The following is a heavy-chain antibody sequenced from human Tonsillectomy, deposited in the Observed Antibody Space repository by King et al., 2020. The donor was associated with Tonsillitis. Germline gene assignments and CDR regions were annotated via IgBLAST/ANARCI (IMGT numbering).Heavy chain of an antibody. CDR3: AGLRHSSGYYLSPFDY. CDR2: IYPGDSDT. CDR1: GDSFTTYW. D-gene: IGHD3-22*01. V-gene: IGHV5-51*01. Sequence: VQLVESGAEVKKPGESLKISCKSSGDSFTTYWIGWVRQMPGKGLEWMGIIYPGDSDTRYNPSFQGQVTISADKSISTAYLQWSSLKASDTAMYYCAGLRHSSGYYLSPFDYWGQGTLVTVSS. J-gene: IGHJ4*02.